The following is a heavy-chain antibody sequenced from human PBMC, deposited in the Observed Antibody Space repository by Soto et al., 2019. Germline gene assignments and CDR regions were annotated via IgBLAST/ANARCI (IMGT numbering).Heavy chain of an antibody. J-gene: IGHJ6*01. Sequence: QLQLQKSGPGLVKPSWTLSLSCAVSGDSISRRNWWSRVRQSPGQGLEWSGEIHHSGSTHYNLTIKSRVNVSIDKSKIHFSLSPTTVSPADTDVYSWARATAVADQRGCGVEGWGQGPGVNVSS. V-gene: IGHV4-4*02. CDR1: GDSISRRNW. CDR2: IHHSGST. CDR3: ARATAVADQRGCGVEG. D-gene: IGHD2-21*02.